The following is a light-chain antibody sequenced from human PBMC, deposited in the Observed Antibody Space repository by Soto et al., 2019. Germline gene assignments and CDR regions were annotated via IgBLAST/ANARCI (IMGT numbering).Light chain of an antibody. CDR3: SSHSSSGTLEV. V-gene: IGLV2-14*03. CDR1: SSDVGGSNY. Sequence: QSALTQPASVSGSPGQSITISCAGTSSDVGGSNYVSWYQQHPGKAPKLMIYDVYIRPSGISNRFSGSKSGNTASLTIAGLHAEDEADYYCSSHSSSGTLEVFGAGTKLTVL. J-gene: IGLJ2*01. CDR2: DVY.